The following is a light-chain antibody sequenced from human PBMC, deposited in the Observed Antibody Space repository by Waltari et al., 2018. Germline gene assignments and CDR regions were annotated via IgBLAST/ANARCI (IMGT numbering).Light chain of an antibody. CDR1: DSAVGAYDF. V-gene: IGLV2-14*01. Sequence: QSALTQPASVSGPPGQSITISCSGTDSAVGAYDFVSWYQQHPGKAPHLIIYEVSNRPSGISNRFSASKSGNTASLTISGLQAEDEADYYCSSYTTSSAPGVFGTGTRVTVL. J-gene: IGLJ1*01. CDR2: EVS. CDR3: SSYTTSSAPGV.